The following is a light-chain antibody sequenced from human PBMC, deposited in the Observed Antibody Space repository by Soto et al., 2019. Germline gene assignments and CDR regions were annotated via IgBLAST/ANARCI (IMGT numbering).Light chain of an antibody. Sequence: QLTQSPSSLSASLGDRVTITCRASQGISRYLAWYQQKPGNVPKLLISEASTLESGVPSRFSGGGFGTDFTLTISSLQPEDFAIYYCQQIYRYPLTFGGGTKVDIK. CDR3: QQIYRYPLT. CDR2: EAS. V-gene: IGKV1-9*01. J-gene: IGKJ4*01. CDR1: QGISRY.